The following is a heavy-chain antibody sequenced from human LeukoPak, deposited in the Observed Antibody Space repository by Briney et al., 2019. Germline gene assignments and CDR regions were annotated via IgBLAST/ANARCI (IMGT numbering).Heavy chain of an antibody. CDR2: IIPIFGTA. Sequence: AVKVTCKASGGTFSSYSISWVRQAPGQGLEWMGGIIPIFGTANYAQKFQGRVTITADESTSTAYMELSSLRSEDTAVYYCARLTPNWFDPWGQGTLVTVSS. CDR3: ARLTPNWFDP. D-gene: IGHD4-23*01. V-gene: IGHV1-69*13. J-gene: IGHJ5*02. CDR1: GGTFSSYS.